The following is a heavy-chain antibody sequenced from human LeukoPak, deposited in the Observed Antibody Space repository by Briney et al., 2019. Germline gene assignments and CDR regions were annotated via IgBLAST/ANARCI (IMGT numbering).Heavy chain of an antibody. J-gene: IGHJ4*02. D-gene: IGHD2-21*02. CDR3: ARAPVVVTAIAFDY. CDR1: GGSISSSSYY. CDR2: IYYSGST. Sequence: SETLSLTCTVSGGSISSSSYYWGWIRQPPGKGLEWIGSIYYSGSTYYNPSLKSRVTISVDTSKNQFSLKLSSVTAADTAVYYCARAPVVVTAIAFDYWGQGTLVTVSS. V-gene: IGHV4-39*07.